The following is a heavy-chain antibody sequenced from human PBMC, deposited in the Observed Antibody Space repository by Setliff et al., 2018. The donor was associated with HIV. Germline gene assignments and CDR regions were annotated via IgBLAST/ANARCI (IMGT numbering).Heavy chain of an antibody. CDR3: ARDPRTDSSYAWFDS. J-gene: IGHJ5*01. V-gene: IGHV1-2*06. CDR1: GYTFVDYY. D-gene: IGHD6-6*01. Sequence: ASVKVSCKASGYTFVDYYIHWVRQVPGKGLEWMGRINPKTGVATHARIFQDRIILTRDNAKNSLYLQMTSLRAEDTALYFCARDPRTDSSYAWFDSWGQGTLVTVSS. CDR2: INPKTGVA.